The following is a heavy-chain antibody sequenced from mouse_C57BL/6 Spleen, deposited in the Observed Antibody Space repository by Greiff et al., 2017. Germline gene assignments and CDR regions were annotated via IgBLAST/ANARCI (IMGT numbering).Heavy chain of an antibody. CDR1: GYSITSGSY. J-gene: IGHJ2*01. CDR2: ISYDGSN. V-gene: IGHV3-6*01. Sequence: EVHLVESGPGLVKPSQSLSLSCSVTGYSITSGSYWNWIRQFPGNKLEWMGYISYDGSNNYNPSLKNPISITRDTSKNQFFLKLNSVTTEDTATYYCAKLYYDYDGYYFDYWGQGTTLTVSS. D-gene: IGHD2-4*01. CDR3: AKLYYDYDGYYFDY.